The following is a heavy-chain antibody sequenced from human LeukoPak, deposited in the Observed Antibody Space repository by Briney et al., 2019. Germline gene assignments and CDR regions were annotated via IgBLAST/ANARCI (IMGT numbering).Heavy chain of an antibody. D-gene: IGHD4/OR15-4a*01. V-gene: IGHV3-33*01. Sequence: PGRSLRLSCLASGISFRTYGMHWVRQAPGKGLDWVAVIWNDGTNEQYAESVRGRFTISRDNSKNMLFLQMNSLRVEDTAVYYRARPPRGAVSPYDAFAIWGRGTMVTVSS. CDR1: GISFRTYG. CDR3: ARPPRGAVSPYDAFAI. J-gene: IGHJ3*02. CDR2: IWNDGTNE.